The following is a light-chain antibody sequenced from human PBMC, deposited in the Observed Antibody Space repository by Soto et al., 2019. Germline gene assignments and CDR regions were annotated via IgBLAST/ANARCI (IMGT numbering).Light chain of an antibody. Sequence: EIVLTQSPGTLSLSPGERATLSCRASQIVGDNSLTWYQKRPGQAPRVLLYGASNRATGIADRFSGSRAGTDITLIIISLEPEDFAMYYCQQYDRSPRAFGQVTRVEIK. CDR1: QIVGDNS. CDR2: GAS. J-gene: IGKJ1*01. V-gene: IGKV3-20*01. CDR3: QQYDRSPRA.